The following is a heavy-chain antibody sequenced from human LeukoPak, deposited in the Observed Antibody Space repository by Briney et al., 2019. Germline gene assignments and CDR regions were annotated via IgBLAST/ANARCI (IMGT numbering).Heavy chain of an antibody. CDR3: ARGKSGFSP. Sequence: ASVKVSCKASGYTFTENYIHWVRQAPGHGLEWMGLINPYTGDGNYTEKFQGRVTMTRDTSVSTAYMHLSRLRSDDTAVYYCARGKSGFSPWGQGTPVTVSS. D-gene: IGHD3-22*01. V-gene: IGHV1-2*02. CDR2: INPYTGDG. J-gene: IGHJ1*01. CDR1: GYTFTENY.